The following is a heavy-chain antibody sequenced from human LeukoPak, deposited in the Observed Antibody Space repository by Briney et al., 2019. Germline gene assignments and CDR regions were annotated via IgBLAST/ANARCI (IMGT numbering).Heavy chain of an antibody. CDR1: GFTFSNYG. CDR2: IWYDGSNK. CDR3: AREGRYYDSSGYLFDY. Sequence: EGSLRLSCAASGFTFSNYGMHWVRQAPGKGLEWVAVIWYDGSNKYYADSAKGRFTISRDNSKNTLYLQMNSLRAEDTAVYYCAREGRYYDSSGYLFDYWGQGTLVIVSS. D-gene: IGHD3-22*01. V-gene: IGHV3-33*01. J-gene: IGHJ4*02.